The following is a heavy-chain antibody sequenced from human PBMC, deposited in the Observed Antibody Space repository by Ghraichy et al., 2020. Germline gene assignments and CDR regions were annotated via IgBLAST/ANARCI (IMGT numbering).Heavy chain of an antibody. D-gene: IGHD1-26*01. Sequence: GGSLRLSCAASGFTFSDHYMDWVRQAPGKGLEWVGRTRNKANSYTTEYAASVKGRFTISRDDTKNLLYLQMNSLKTEDTAVYYCASSGGSHGIDYWGQGTLVTVSS. J-gene: IGHJ4*02. CDR3: ASSGGSHGIDY. V-gene: IGHV3-72*01. CDR1: GFTFSDHY. CDR2: TRNKANSYTT.